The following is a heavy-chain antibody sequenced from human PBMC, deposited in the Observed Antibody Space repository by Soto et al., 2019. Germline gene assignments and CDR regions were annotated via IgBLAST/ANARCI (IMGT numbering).Heavy chain of an antibody. CDR1: GFTFSSYG. V-gene: IGHV3-30*18. Sequence: GGSLRLSCAASGFTFSSYGMHWVRQAPGKGLEWVAVISYDGSNKYYADSVKGRFTISRDNSKNTLYLQMNSLRAEDTAVYYCAKTYYDFWSGYLIEDWGQGTLVTVSS. J-gene: IGHJ4*02. D-gene: IGHD3-3*01. CDR2: ISYDGSNK. CDR3: AKTYYDFWSGYLIED.